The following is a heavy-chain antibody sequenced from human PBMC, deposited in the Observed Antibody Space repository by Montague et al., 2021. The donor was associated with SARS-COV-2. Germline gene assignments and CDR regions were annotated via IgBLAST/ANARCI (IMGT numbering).Heavy chain of an antibody. J-gene: IGHJ6*02. CDR1: GFTFSSYS. Sequence: SLRPSCAASGFTFSSYSMNWVRQAPGKGLEWVSSISSSSSYIYYADSVKGRFTISRDNAKNSLYLQMNSLRAEDTAVYFCARERTVVIITGYYYYGVDVWGQGTTVTVSS. V-gene: IGHV3-21*01. D-gene: IGHD3-10*01. CDR2: ISSSSSYI. CDR3: ARERTVVIITGYYYYGVDV.